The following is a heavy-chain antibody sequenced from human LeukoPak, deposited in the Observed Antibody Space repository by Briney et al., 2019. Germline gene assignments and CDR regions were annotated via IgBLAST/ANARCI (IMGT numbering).Heavy chain of an antibody. CDR3: ARRLVAADAFDI. V-gene: IGHV4-39*01. CDR1: GGSISSSSYY. J-gene: IGHJ3*02. CDR2: IYYSGST. Sequence: SETLSLTCTVSGGSISSSSYYWGWIRQPPGKGLEWIGSIYYSGSTYYNPSLKSRVTISVDTSKNQFSLKLSSVTAADTAVYYCARRLVAADAFDIWGQGTMVTVSS. D-gene: IGHD2-15*01.